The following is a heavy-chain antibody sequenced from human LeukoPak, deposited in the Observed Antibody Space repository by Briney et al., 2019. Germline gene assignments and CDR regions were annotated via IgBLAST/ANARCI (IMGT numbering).Heavy chain of an antibody. D-gene: IGHD2-2*01. V-gene: IGHV5-51*01. J-gene: IGHJ5*02. CDR2: IYPGDSDT. Sequence: GESLKISCRGSGYIFSDYWIGWVRQMPGKGLEWMGIIYPGDSDTRYSPSFQGQVTISADKSISTAYLQWSSLKASDTAMYYCARHRRYCSSTSCYLNWFDPWGQGTLVTVSS. CDR1: GYIFSDYW. CDR3: ARHRRYCSSTSCYLNWFDP.